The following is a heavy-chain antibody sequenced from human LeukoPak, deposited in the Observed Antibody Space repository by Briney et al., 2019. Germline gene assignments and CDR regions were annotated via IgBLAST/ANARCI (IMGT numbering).Heavy chain of an antibody. Sequence: GGSLRLSCVASGFSLSTYDMYWVRQAPGKGLEYVSAITSNGGTTYYANSVKGRFTISRDNSKNTLYLQMGSLRAEDMAVYYCARGYCSSTSCTNDYWGQGTLVTVSS. CDR1: GFSLSTYD. J-gene: IGHJ4*02. CDR3: ARGYCSSTSCTNDY. CDR2: ITSNGGTT. V-gene: IGHV3-64*01. D-gene: IGHD2-2*01.